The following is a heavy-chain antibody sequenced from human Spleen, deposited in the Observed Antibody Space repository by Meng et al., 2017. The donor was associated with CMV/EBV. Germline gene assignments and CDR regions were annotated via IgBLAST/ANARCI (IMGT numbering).Heavy chain of an antibody. D-gene: IGHD2-15*01. CDR1: GYTFTSNG. Sequence: ASGYTFTSNGISWVRQAPGQGLEWMGWISAYNGNTNYAQKLQGRVTMTTDTSTSTAYMELRSLRSDDTAVYYCARDRAVVANNWFDPWGQGTLVTVSS. V-gene: IGHV1-18*01. CDR2: ISAYNGNT. J-gene: IGHJ5*02. CDR3: ARDRAVVANNWFDP.